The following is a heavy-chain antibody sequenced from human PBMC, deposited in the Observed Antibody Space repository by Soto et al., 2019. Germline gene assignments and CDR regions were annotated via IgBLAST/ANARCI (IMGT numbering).Heavy chain of an antibody. CDR3: ARDPFDYDSDIVPPPSRGFAY. J-gene: IGHJ4*02. CDR2: IKSKTDGGTT. Sequence: PGGSLRLSCAASGFTFSNAWMNWVRQAPGKGLEWVGRIKSKTDGGTTDYAAPVKGRFTISRDDSKNTLYLQMNSLREDDTAVYYCARDPFDYDSDIVPPPSRGFAYWGQGTLVTVSS. V-gene: IGHV3-15*07. CDR1: GFTFSNAW. D-gene: IGHD3-22*01.